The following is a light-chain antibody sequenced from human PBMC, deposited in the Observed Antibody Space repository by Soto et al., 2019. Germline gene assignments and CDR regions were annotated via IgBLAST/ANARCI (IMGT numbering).Light chain of an antibody. Sequence: DIQMTQSPSTLSAAVGDRVTITCRASQSISTWLAWYQQKPGKARRLLINLASTLESGVPSRFGGSGSGTDFTLTITSLQPDDFATYYCQQYNTYPRTFGQGTKVDIK. CDR2: LAS. CDR3: QQYNTYPRT. V-gene: IGKV1-5*03. J-gene: IGKJ1*01. CDR1: QSISTW.